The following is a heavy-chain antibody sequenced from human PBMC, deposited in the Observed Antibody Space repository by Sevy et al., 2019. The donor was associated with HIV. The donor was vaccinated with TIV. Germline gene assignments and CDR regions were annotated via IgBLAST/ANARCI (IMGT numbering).Heavy chain of an antibody. Sequence: GGSLRLSCAAPGFTFSDSYMSWFRQAPGKGLEWVSYISSGGTIIYYADSVKGRFTISRDNAKNSLYLQMNSLRAEDTAVYYCARARYNYGSFYFDYWGQGTLVTVSS. CDR3: ARARYNYGSFYFDY. J-gene: IGHJ4*02. CDR2: ISSGGTII. V-gene: IGHV3-11*01. D-gene: IGHD5-18*01. CDR1: GFTFSDSY.